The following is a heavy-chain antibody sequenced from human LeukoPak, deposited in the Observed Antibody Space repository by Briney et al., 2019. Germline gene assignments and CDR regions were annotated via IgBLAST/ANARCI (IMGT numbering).Heavy chain of an antibody. CDR2: IKQDGTEK. CDR3: ARVPPRRYWELLYYFDY. CDR1: GFTFSSYW. J-gene: IGHJ4*02. Sequence: GGSLRLSCAASGFTFSSYWMSWVRQAPGKGLEWVANIKQDGTEKYYVDSVKGRFTISRDNAKNSLYLQMNSLRAEDTAVYYCARVPPRRYWELLYYFDYWGQGTLVTVSS. V-gene: IGHV3-7*01. D-gene: IGHD1-26*01.